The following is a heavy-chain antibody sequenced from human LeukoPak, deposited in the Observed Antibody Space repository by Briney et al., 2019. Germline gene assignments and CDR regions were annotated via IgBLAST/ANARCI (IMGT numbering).Heavy chain of an antibody. CDR2: ISGSGGST. CDR1: GFTFSSYA. Sequence: GGSLRLSCAASGFTFSSYAMSWVRQAPGKGLEWVPAISGSGGSTYYADSVKGRFTISRDNSKNTLYLQMNSLRAEDTAVYYCAKTLPRDGYNRVDYWGQGTLVTVSS. D-gene: IGHD5-24*01. V-gene: IGHV3-23*01. CDR3: AKTLPRDGYNRVDY. J-gene: IGHJ4*02.